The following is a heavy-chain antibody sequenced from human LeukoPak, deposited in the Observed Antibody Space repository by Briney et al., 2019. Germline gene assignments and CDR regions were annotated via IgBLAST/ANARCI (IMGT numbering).Heavy chain of an antibody. CDR1: GYTFTGYY. D-gene: IGHD3-10*01. J-gene: IGHJ6*03. CDR2: MNPNSGNT. V-gene: IGHV1-8*03. Sequence: ASVKVSCKASGYTFTGYYMHWVRQAPGQGLEWMGWMNPNSGNTGYAQKFQGRVTITRNTSISTAYMELSSLRSEDTAVYYCARSGITMVRGVYYYYYMDVWGKGTTVTISS. CDR3: ARSGITMVRGVYYYYYMDV.